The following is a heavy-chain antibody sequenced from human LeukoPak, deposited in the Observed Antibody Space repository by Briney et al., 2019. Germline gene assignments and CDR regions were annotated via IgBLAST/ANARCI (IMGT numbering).Heavy chain of an antibody. D-gene: IGHD4-17*01. CDR3: ARDLNYGDYIGRYYYGMDV. V-gene: IGHV3-74*01. Sequence: GGSLRLSCVASGFTFSSYWMHWVRQAQGKGLVWVSRIKSDGSSTSNADSVKGRFIISRDNAKNTLYLQMDSLRAEDTAVYYCARDLNYGDYIGRYYYGMDVWGQGTTVTVSS. J-gene: IGHJ6*02. CDR1: GFTFSSYW. CDR2: IKSDGSST.